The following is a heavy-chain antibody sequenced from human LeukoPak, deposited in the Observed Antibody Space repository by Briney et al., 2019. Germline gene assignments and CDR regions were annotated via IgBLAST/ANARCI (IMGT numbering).Heavy chain of an antibody. CDR2: LSGDNGNT. V-gene: IGHV1-18*01. CDR3: ARDDNYGIFVNVDY. CDR1: GYTFTTYG. J-gene: IGHJ4*02. D-gene: IGHD4-11*01. Sequence: ASVKVSCKDSGYTFTTYGISWVRQAPGQGLEWMGWLSGDNGNTKYAQKLQGRVTMTTDTATSTAYMELRSLTSDDTAVYYCARDDNYGIFVNVDYWGQGTLVTVSS.